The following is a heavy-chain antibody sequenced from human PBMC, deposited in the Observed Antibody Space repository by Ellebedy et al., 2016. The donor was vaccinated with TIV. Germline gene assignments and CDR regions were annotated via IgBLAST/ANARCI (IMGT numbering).Heavy chain of an antibody. CDR1: GYSFTSYW. CDR2: IYTGDTDT. CDR3: ARGLAAAGTFIHYYYRMDV. J-gene: IGHJ6*02. D-gene: IGHD6-13*01. Sequence: GESLKTSCKGSGYSFTSYWSGSVRQMRGTGLELMGIIYTGDTDTRYNPSFQSQVTFSADKSLSTAYLQWSSLKASDTAMYYCARGLAAAGTFIHYYYRMDVWGQGTMVTVSS. V-gene: IGHV5-51*01.